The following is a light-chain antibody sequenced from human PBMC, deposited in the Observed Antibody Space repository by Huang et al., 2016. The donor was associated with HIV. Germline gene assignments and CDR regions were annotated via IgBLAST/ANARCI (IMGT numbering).Light chain of an antibody. CDR1: QSVSSSY. J-gene: IGKJ2*01. CDR3: QQYGSSPPT. CDR2: GAS. Sequence: DIVLTPSPGTLSLSPGERATLSCRASQSVSSSYLACYQQKPGQAPRLLIYGASSRATGIPDRFSGSGAGTDFTLTISRLEPEDVAVYYCQQYGSSPPTFGQGTKLEIK. V-gene: IGKV3-20*01.